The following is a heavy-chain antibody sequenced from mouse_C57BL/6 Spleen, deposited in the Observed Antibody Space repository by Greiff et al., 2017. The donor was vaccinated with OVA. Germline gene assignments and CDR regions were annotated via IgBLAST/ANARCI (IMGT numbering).Heavy chain of an antibody. CDR1: GFSLTSYG. J-gene: IGHJ4*01. V-gene: IGHV2-2*01. Sequence: VQLQESGPGLVQPSQRLSITCTVSGFSLTSYGVHWVRPSPGKGLEWLGVIWSGGSTDYNAAFISRLSISKDNSKSQVFFKMNSLQADDTAIYYCARNYNGNLYAMDYWGQGTSVTVSS. CDR3: ARNYNGNLYAMDY. D-gene: IGHD2-1*01. CDR2: IWSGGST.